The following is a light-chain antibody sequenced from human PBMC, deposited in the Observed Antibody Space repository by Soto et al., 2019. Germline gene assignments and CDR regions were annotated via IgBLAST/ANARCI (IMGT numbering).Light chain of an antibody. CDR2: GAS. V-gene: IGKV3-20*01. CDR3: QQYGSSPRT. CDR1: QSVSNNY. Sequence: EIVLTQSPGTLSLSPGERATLSCSASQSVSNNYLAWYQQKPGQAPRLLIYGASSRATGIPDRFAGSGSGTDFTLTISRLEPEDFAVYYCQQYGSSPRTFGQGTKVDNK. J-gene: IGKJ1*01.